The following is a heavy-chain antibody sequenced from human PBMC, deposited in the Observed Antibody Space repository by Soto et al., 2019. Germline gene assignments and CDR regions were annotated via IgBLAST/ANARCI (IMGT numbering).Heavy chain of an antibody. D-gene: IGHD5-18*01. CDR3: ARGSGGYSYGYGYYYYGMAV. Sequence: QVQLVESGGGVVQPGRSLRLSCAASGFTFSSYAMHWVCQGPGKGLEWVACISYDGSNKYYADSVKGRFTISRDNSKNPLYLQMNSLRAEDTAVYYCARGSGGYSYGYGYYYYGMAVWGQGTTVTVSS. CDR1: GFTFSSYA. CDR2: ISYDGSNK. V-gene: IGHV3-30-3*01. J-gene: IGHJ6*02.